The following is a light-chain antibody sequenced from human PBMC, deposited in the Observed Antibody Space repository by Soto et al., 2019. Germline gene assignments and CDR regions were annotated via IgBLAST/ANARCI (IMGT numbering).Light chain of an antibody. V-gene: IGLV2-23*02. J-gene: IGLJ1*01. CDR1: SSDVGSYNL. CDR3: CSYAGSSPYV. Sequence: QSVLTQPASVSGSPGQSITISCTGTSSDVGSYNLVSWYQQHPGKAPKLMIYEVSKRPSGVSNRFSGSKSGNTASLTISGLQAEDEADYYCCSYAGSSPYVFRTGTKSPS. CDR2: EVS.